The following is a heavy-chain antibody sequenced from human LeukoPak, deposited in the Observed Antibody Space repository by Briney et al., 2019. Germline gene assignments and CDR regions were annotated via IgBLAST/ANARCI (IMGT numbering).Heavy chain of an antibody. J-gene: IGHJ4*02. D-gene: IGHD6-13*01. CDR2: ISASGGST. Sequence: GGSLRLSCAASGFTFSTYAMSWVRQAPGKGLEWVLAISASGGSTYYADSVKGRFTTSRDNSKNTLYLEMNSLRAEDTAVYYCARDRYVGDSWYEFPDYWGQGTLVTVSS. V-gene: IGHV3-23*01. CDR1: GFTFSTYA. CDR3: ARDRYVGDSWYEFPDY.